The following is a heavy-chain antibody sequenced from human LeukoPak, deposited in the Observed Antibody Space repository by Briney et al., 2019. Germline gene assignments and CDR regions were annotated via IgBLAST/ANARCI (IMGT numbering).Heavy chain of an antibody. Sequence: SETLSLTCTVSGVSISIYYWSWIRQPPGKGLEWIGYIYNSGSTSYNPSLKSRVTISVDTSKNQFSLKLSSVTAADTAVYYCARRRSGWYLTDWFDPWGQGTLVTVSS. V-gene: IGHV4-59*12. D-gene: IGHD6-19*01. J-gene: IGHJ5*02. CDR2: IYNSGST. CDR1: GVSISIYY. CDR3: ARRRSGWYLTDWFDP.